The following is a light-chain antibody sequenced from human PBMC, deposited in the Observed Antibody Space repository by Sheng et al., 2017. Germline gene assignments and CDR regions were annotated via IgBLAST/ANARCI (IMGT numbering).Light chain of an antibody. V-gene: IGKV1-5*03. CDR2: KAS. CDR1: QSISSW. J-gene: IGKJ1*01. Sequence: DIQMTQSPSTLSASVGDRVTITCRASQSISSWLAWYQQKPGKAPNLLIYKASSLESGVPSWFSGSGSGTEFTLTISSLQPEDFATYYCQQYNSLWTFGQGTKVEIK. CDR3: QQYNSLWT.